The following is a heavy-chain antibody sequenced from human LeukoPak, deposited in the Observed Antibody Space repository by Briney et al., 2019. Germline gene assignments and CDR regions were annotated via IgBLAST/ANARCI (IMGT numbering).Heavy chain of an antibody. CDR1: GYTFTTHD. CDR3: VRTPPNWGFDY. Sequence: ASVKVSCKASGYTFTTHDINWVRQATGQGLECLGWMNPNSRDTVYAPMYQGRLTVTSDSSISPAYMELSSMRSEDTAIYYCVRTPPNWGFDYWGQGTLVTVSS. CDR2: MNPNSRDT. V-gene: IGHV1-8*01. J-gene: IGHJ4*02. D-gene: IGHD7-27*01.